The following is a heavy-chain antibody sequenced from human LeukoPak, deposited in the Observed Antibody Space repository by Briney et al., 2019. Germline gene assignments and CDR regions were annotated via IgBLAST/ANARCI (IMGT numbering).Heavy chain of an antibody. Sequence: GGSLRLSCAASGFTFDDYAMHWVRQAPGKGLEWVSGISWNSGSIGYADSVKGRFTISRDNAKNSLYLQMNSLRAEDTAVYYCAREGRWLKSYFQHWGQGTLVTVSS. CDR1: GFTFDDYA. J-gene: IGHJ1*01. D-gene: IGHD5-18*01. CDR3: AREGRWLKSYFQH. CDR2: ISWNSGSI. V-gene: IGHV3-9*01.